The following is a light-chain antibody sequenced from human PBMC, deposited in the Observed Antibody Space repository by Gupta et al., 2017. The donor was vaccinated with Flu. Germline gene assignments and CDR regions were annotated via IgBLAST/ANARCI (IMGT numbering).Light chain of an antibody. Sequence: FTLTQPHSVSASLGNTINISCTRDSGSIGLSFVRWAQQRPGSSPTTVIYEDDQRGPGVPDRFSGSVDRSSNAASLTISGLETEDEADYFCLALDGDSKVIFGGGTKVTV. CDR2: EDD. V-gene: IGLV6-57*01. CDR3: LALDGDSKVI. J-gene: IGLJ2*01. CDR1: SGSIGLSF.